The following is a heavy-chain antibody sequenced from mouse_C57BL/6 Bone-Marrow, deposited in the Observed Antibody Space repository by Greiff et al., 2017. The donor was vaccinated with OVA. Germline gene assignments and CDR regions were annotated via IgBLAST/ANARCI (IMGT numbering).Heavy chain of an antibody. Sequence: VKLQESGPELVKPGASVKISCKASGYAFSSSWMNWVKQRPGKGLEWIGRIYPGDGDTNYNGKFKGKATLTADKSSSTAYMQLSSLTSEDSAVYFCARSVLYYFDYWGQGTTLTVSS. CDR3: ARSVLYYFDY. CDR1: GYAFSSSW. J-gene: IGHJ2*01. V-gene: IGHV1-82*01. CDR2: IYPGDGDT.